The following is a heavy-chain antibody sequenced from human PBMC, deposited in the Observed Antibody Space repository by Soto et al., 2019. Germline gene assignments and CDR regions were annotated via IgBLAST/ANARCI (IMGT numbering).Heavy chain of an antibody. Sequence: GGSLRLSCAASGFTFSSYAMHWVRQAPGKGLEWVAVISYDGSNKYYADSVKGRFTISRDNSKNTLYLQMNSLRAEDTAVYYCARDNAPIAAADTVDYWGQGTLVTVSS. CDR1: GFTFSSYA. J-gene: IGHJ4*02. V-gene: IGHV3-30-3*01. CDR3: ARDNAPIAAADTVDY. CDR2: ISYDGSNK. D-gene: IGHD6-13*01.